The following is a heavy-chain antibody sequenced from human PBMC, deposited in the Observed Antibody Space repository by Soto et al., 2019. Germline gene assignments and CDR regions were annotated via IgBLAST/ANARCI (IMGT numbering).Heavy chain of an antibody. D-gene: IGHD1-1*01. CDR2: ISGSGVNA. CDR1: GFAFQNHG. V-gene: IGHV3-20*01. J-gene: IGHJ2*01. CDR3: ARKPHWQYWYFDL. Sequence: ESGGSVIRPGGSLRLSCAASGFAFQNHGMAWVRQVPGKGLEWVAGISGSGVNAGYADSVKGRFTISRDNGDNSLYLEINNLGVEDTALYHCARKPHWQYWYFDLWGRGTRVTVSS.